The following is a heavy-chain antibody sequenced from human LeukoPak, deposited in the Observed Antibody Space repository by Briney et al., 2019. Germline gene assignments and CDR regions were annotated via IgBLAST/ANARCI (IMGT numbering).Heavy chain of an antibody. V-gene: IGHV4-34*01. D-gene: IGHD3-16*01. CDR2: INHSGST. CDR3: ASWGRWASIDPHWFDP. CDR1: GGSFSGYY. J-gene: IGHJ5*02. Sequence: SETLSLTCAVYGGSFSGYYWSWIRQPPGKGLEWIGEINHSGSTNYNPSLKSRVTISVDTSKNQFSLKLSSVTAADTAVYYCASWGRWASIDPHWFDPWGQGTLVTVSS.